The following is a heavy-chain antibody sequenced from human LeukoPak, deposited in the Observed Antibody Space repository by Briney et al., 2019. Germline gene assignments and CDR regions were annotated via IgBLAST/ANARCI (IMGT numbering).Heavy chain of an antibody. CDR3: ACKWGDYYGLDY. Sequence: SETLSLTCAVYGGSFSGYYWSWIRQPPGKGLEWIGEINHSGSTNYNPSLKSRVTISVDTSKNQFSLKLSSVTAADTAVYYCACKWGDYYGLDYWGQGTLVTVSS. D-gene: IGHD3-3*01. CDR1: GGSFSGYY. J-gene: IGHJ4*02. V-gene: IGHV4-34*01. CDR2: INHSGST.